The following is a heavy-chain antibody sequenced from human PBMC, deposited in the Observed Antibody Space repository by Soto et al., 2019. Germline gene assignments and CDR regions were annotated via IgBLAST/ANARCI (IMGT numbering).Heavy chain of an antibody. CDR3: ARESIAAAGTNWFDP. V-gene: IGHV4-59*01. Sequence: TLSLTCTVSGGSISSYYWSWIRQPPGKGLEWIGYIYYSGSTNYNPSLKSRVTISVDTSKNQFSLKLSSVTAADTAVYYCARESIAAAGTNWFDPWGQGTLVTVSS. D-gene: IGHD6-13*01. CDR2: IYYSGST. J-gene: IGHJ5*02. CDR1: GGSISSYY.